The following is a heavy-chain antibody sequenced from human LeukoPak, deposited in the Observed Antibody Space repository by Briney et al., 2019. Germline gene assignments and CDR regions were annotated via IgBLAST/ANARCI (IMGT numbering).Heavy chain of an antibody. V-gene: IGHV4-34*01. CDR2: INHSGST. CDR1: GGSFSGYY. Sequence: SETLSLTCAVYGGSFSGYYWSWIRLPPGKGLEWIGEINHSGSTNYNPSLKSRVTMSVDTSKNQFSLKLSSVTAADTAVYYCARGGPSRYFDYWGQGTLVTVSS. D-gene: IGHD2-2*01. J-gene: IGHJ4*02. CDR3: ARGGPSRYFDY.